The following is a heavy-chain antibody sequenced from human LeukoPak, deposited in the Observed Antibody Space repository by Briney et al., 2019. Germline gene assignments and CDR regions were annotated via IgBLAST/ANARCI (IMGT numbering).Heavy chain of an antibody. Sequence: GGSLRLSCAASGFTFSSYSMNWVRQAPGKGLEWVSSISSSSGYTYYADSVKGRFTISRDNAKNSLYLQMNSLRAEDTAVYYCARDLAAARGVGFDYWGEGTLVTVSS. CDR3: ARDLAAARGVGFDY. D-gene: IGHD6-25*01. CDR2: ISSSSGYT. V-gene: IGHV3-21*01. J-gene: IGHJ4*02. CDR1: GFTFSSYS.